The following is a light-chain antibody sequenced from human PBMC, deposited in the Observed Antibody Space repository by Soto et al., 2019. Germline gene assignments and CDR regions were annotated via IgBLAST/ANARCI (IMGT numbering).Light chain of an antibody. V-gene: IGLV2-14*01. CDR1: SSDVGGSHY. CDR3: GSYTTTYVRI. Sequence: QSALTQPASVSGSPGQSITISCTGTSSDVGGSHYVSWYQHHPGKAPKLILYEGSYRPSGVSDRFSGSKSGTVASLTISGLQAADEADYYCGSYTTTYVRIFGTGTKLTVL. CDR2: EGS. J-gene: IGLJ1*01.